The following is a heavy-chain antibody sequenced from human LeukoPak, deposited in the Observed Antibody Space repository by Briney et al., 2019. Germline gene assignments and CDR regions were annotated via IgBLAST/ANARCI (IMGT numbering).Heavy chain of an antibody. CDR2: ISGGGGST. CDR3: AKRPKEDSLTGPYYFDS. J-gene: IGHJ4*02. D-gene: IGHD3-9*01. CDR1: GFTFSSYA. Sequence: GGSLRLSGAASGFTFSSYAMSWVRQAPGKGLEWVSAISGGGGSTYYADSVKGRFTISRDNSKNTLFLQMNSLRAEDTAVYYCAKRPKEDSLTGPYYFDSWGQGTLVTVSS. V-gene: IGHV3-23*01.